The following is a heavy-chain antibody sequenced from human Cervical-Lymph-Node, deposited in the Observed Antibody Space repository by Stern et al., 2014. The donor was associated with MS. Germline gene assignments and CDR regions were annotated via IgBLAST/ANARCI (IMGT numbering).Heavy chain of an antibody. J-gene: IGHJ4*02. CDR1: GFTFSSYG. V-gene: IGHV3-30*18. CDR3: AKERMLIAAAGLYDF. Sequence: VQLVESGGGVVQPGRSLRLSCEASGFTFSSYGMHWVRQAPGKGLEWVAAISDDGSRIYYADSVNGRFTISRDNSKNTLDLQMDSLKFEDTAVFYCAKERMLIAAAGLYDFWGQGTLVTVSS. CDR2: ISDDGSRI. D-gene: IGHD6-13*01.